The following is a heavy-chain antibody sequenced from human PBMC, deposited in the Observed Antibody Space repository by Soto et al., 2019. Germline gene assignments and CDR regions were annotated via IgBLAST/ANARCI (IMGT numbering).Heavy chain of an antibody. Sequence: GGSLRLSCAASGFTFSDYYMSWIRQAPGKGLEWVSYISSSSSYTNYADSVKGRFTISRDNAKNSLYLQMNSLRAEDTAVYYCARVERYSSGWYFFDYWGQGTLVTVSS. V-gene: IGHV3-11*06. CDR3: ARVERYSSGWYFFDY. CDR1: GFTFSDYY. J-gene: IGHJ4*02. D-gene: IGHD6-19*01. CDR2: ISSSSSYT.